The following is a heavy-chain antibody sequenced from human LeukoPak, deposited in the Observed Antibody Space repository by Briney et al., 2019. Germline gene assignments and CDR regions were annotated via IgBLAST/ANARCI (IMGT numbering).Heavy chain of an antibody. CDR3: ASRAKLYSGSGTPGDAFEI. Sequence: PSETLSLTCTVSGGSVSSITYYWSWIRQPPGKGLEWIGYVYNSGSTNYNPSLRSRVTISVDTSKNKFSLKLTSVTAADTAVYFCASRAKLYSGSGTPGDAFEIWGQGTMVTASS. V-gene: IGHV4-61*01. D-gene: IGHD3-10*01. CDR2: VYNSGST. J-gene: IGHJ3*02. CDR1: GGSVSSITYY.